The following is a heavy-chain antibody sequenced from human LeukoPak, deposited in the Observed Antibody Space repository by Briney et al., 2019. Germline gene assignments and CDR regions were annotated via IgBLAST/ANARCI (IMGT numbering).Heavy chain of an antibody. J-gene: IGHJ6*03. CDR2: INPNSGGT. CDR3: ARDLIAAAGQYYYYYYYMDV. D-gene: IGHD6-13*01. Sequence: ASVKVSCKASGYTFTSYGISWVRQAPGQGLEWMGWINPNSGGTNYAQKFQGRVTMTRDTSISTAYMELSRLRSDDTAVYYCARDLIAAAGQYYYYYYYMDVWGKGTTVTVSS. CDR1: GYTFTSYG. V-gene: IGHV1-2*02.